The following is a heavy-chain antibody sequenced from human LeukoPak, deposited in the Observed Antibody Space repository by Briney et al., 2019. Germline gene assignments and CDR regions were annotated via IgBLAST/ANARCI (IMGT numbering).Heavy chain of an antibody. CDR1: GFTFSSYS. Sequence: PGGSLRLSCSASGFTFSSYSMHWVRQAPEKRLEYVSTISDNGGSTYYADSVKGRFTISRDNSKNTLYLQMNSLRAEDTAVYYCARDNGEWRLNWFDHWGQGTLVTVSS. D-gene: IGHD2-8*01. CDR3: ARDNGEWRLNWFDH. V-gene: IGHV3-64*04. CDR2: ISDNGGST. J-gene: IGHJ5*02.